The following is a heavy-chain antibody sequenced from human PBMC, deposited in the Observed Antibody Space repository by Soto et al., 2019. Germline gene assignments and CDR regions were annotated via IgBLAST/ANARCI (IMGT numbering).Heavy chain of an antibody. CDR1: SGSISSYY. CDR2: VYYSGST. CDR3: ARTPFYYYGLGSHLYYFDY. J-gene: IGHJ4*02. Sequence: QVQLQESGPGLVKPSETLSLTCSVSSGSISSYYWSWIRQPPGKGLEWIGYVYYSGSTNSNPSRKSRVTISVDTSKNQFSLKLSSVTAADTAVYYCARTPFYYYGLGSHLYYFDYWDQGTLVTVSS. V-gene: IGHV4-59*01. D-gene: IGHD3-10*01.